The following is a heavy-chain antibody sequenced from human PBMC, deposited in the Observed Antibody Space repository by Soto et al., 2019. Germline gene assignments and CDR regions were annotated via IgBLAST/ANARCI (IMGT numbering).Heavy chain of an antibody. CDR1: GFSFSNSG. CDR2: ISGNGRNT. Sequence: EVQLLESGGGLAQPGGSLRLSCVTSGFSFSNSGMSWVRQAPGKGLDWVSGISGNGRNTYYTDSVKGRFLVSRDNSGNTLFLQMNGLRAEDTAIYFCAKNGLSNSPSAIDSWGQGTLVTVSS. D-gene: IGHD1-1*01. V-gene: IGHV3-23*01. J-gene: IGHJ4*02. CDR3: AKNGLSNSPSAIDS.